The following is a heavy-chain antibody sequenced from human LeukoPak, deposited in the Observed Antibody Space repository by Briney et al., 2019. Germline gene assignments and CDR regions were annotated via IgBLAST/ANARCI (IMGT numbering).Heavy chain of an antibody. V-gene: IGHV1-69*04. Sequence: SVKVSCKASGGTFSSYAISWVRQAPGQGLEWMGRIIPILGIANYAQKFQGRVTITADKSTSTAYMELSSLRSEDTAVYYCARSEEQQLPPGGWGQGTLVTVS. CDR1: GGTFSSYA. CDR3: ARSEEQQLPPGG. D-gene: IGHD6-13*01. CDR2: IIPILGIA. J-gene: IGHJ4*02.